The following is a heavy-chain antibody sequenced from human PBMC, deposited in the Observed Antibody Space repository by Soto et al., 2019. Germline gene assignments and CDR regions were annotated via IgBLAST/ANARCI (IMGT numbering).Heavy chain of an antibody. CDR3: ARDPELWLSGYYYYGMDV. CDR1: GFTFSSYG. J-gene: IGHJ6*02. D-gene: IGHD3-16*01. Sequence: GGSLRLSCAASGFTFSSYGMHWVRQAPGKGLEWVAVIWYDGSNKYYADSVKGRFTISRDNSKNTLYLQMNSLRAEDTAVYYCARDPELWLSGYYYYGMDVWGQGTTVTVSS. CDR2: IWYDGSNK. V-gene: IGHV3-33*01.